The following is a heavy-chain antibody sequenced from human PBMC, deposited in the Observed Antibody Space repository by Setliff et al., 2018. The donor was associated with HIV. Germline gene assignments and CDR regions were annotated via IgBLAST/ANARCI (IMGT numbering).Heavy chain of an antibody. J-gene: IGHJ1*01. CDR3: ALSSSGITGPFDL. D-gene: IGHD3-16*01. Sequence: SETLSLTCAVYGGSFNGYSWTWIRQPPGKGLEWIGGINHSGSTNYNPSLKSRVTISVDTSKSQFSLRLNSVTATATALSYSALSSSGITGPFDLWGQGSPVTVSS. CDR2: INHSGST. V-gene: IGHV4-34*01. CDR1: GGSFNGYS.